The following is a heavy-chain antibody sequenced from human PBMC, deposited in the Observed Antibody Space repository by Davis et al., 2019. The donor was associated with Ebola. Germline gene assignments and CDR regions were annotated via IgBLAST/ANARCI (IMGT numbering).Heavy chain of an antibody. CDR2: ISGSGGST. V-gene: IGHV3-23*01. CDR3: AKERGSGYSNGTGDY. D-gene: IGHD5-18*01. J-gene: IGHJ4*02. CDR1: GFTFSSYS. Sequence: PGGSLRLSCAASGFTFSSYSMNWVRQAPGKGLEWVSAISGSGGSTYYADSVKGRFTISRDNSKNTLYLQMNSLRAEDTAVYYCAKERGSGYSNGTGDYWGQGTLVTVSS.